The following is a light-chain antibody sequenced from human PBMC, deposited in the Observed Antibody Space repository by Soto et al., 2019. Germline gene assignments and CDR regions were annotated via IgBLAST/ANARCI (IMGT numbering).Light chain of an antibody. CDR2: DVS. J-gene: IGLJ2*01. Sequence: QSASTEPPLVSECRARSFAISCTGTSSDVGGYNYVSWYQQHPGKAPKLMIYDVSNRPSGVSHRFSGSKSGNTASLTISGLQAKDEAEYYCRSYTTSASLIFGGGTK. CDR1: SSDVGGYNY. CDR3: RSYTTSASLI. V-gene: IGLV2-14*01.